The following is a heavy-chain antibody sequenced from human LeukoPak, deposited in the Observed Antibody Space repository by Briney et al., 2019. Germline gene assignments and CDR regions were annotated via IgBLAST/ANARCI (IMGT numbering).Heavy chain of an antibody. Sequence: GGSLRLSCAASGFTFSSYGMHWVRQAPGKGLEWVAFIRYDGSNKYYADSVKGRFTISRDNSKNTLYLQMNSLRAEDTAVYYCAKSGGSWYEQYYMDVWGKGTTVTVSS. CDR2: IRYDGSNK. V-gene: IGHV3-30*02. D-gene: IGHD6-13*01. J-gene: IGHJ6*03. CDR3: AKSGGSWYEQYYMDV. CDR1: GFTFSSYG.